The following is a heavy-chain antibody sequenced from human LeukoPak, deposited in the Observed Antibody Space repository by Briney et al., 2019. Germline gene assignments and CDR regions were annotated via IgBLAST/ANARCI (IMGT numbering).Heavy chain of an antibody. CDR1: GGSISSSYDQ. Sequence: PSETLSLTCAVSGGSISSSYDQWVWIRQPPGKGLEWIGSIYYSGSTNYNPSLKSRVTMSVDTSKNQFSLKLSSVTAADTAVYYCARSDDYSYIDYWGQGTLVTVSS. CDR2: IYYSGST. J-gene: IGHJ4*02. CDR3: ARSDDYSYIDY. D-gene: IGHD4-11*01. V-gene: IGHV4-39*07.